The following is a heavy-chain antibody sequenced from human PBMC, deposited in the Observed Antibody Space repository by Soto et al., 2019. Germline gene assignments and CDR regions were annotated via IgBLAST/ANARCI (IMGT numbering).Heavy chain of an antibody. CDR1: GFTFSVYW. CDR3: ARTFFPYYFAS. V-gene: IGHV3-74*01. Sequence: PWGSLRLSCAASGFTFSVYWMHWVRQAPGRGLVWVSRIDGDGSTTYADSVKGRFTISRDNAKNTLYLQMNSLRAEDTAVYYCARTFFPYYFASWGQGTLVTVSS. CDR2: IDGDGSTT. J-gene: IGHJ4*02.